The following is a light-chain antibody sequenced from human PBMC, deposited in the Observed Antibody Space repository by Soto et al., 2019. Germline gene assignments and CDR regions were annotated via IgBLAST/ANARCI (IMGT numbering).Light chain of an antibody. CDR1: QSFNSIY. CDR3: HQYDSWT. Sequence: IVLTQSPGTLSLSPWERATLSCRASQSFNSIYLAWYQQKPGQAPRLLIYGASSRATGIPDRFSGSGSGIDFTLTISRLEPEDFAVYYCHQYDSWTFGQGTKVDIK. CDR2: GAS. J-gene: IGKJ1*01. V-gene: IGKV3-20*01.